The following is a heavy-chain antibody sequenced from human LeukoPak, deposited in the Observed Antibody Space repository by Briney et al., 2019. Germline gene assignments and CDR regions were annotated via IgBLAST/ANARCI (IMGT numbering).Heavy chain of an antibody. CDR1: GFTFSDHH. J-gene: IGHJ4*02. CDR3: ASRGSSIGY. V-gene: IGHV3-11*06. D-gene: IGHD6-6*01. CDR2: ISSSSSYT. Sequence: GGSLRLSCAASGFTFSDHHMSWIRPAPGKGLEWVSYISSSSSYTNYADSVKGRFTISRDNAKNSLYLQMNSLRAEDTAVYYCASRGSSIGYWGQGTLVTVSS.